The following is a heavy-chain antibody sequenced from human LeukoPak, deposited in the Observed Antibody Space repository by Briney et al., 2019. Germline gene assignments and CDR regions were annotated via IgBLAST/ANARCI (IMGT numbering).Heavy chain of an antibody. Sequence: SETLSLTCTVSGGSISSGGYYWSWIRQPPGKGLEWIGEINHSGSTYYNPSLKSRVTISEDTSKNQFSLKLTSVTAADTAVYYCATLGEYYDSSGYYYNWGQGTLVTVSS. V-gene: IGHV4-39*07. D-gene: IGHD3-22*01. CDR2: INHSGST. CDR1: GGSISSGGYY. J-gene: IGHJ4*02. CDR3: ATLGEYYDSSGYYYN.